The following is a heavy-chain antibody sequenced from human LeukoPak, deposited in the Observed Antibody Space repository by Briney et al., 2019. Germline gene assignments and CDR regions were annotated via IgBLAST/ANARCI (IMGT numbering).Heavy chain of an antibody. Sequence: GGSLRLSCAGSGFTFSSYEMNWVRQAPGKGLEWVSYISSSGTIIYYADSVRGRFTISRDNAKNSLYLQMNSPRAEDTAVYYCARRSGIAVAGAFDYWGQGTLVTVSS. CDR3: ARRSGIAVAGAFDY. D-gene: IGHD6-19*01. V-gene: IGHV3-48*03. CDR2: ISSSGTII. CDR1: GFTFSSYE. J-gene: IGHJ4*02.